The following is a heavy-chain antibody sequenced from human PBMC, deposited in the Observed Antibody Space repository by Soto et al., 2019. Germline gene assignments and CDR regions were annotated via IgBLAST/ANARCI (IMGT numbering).Heavy chain of an antibody. J-gene: IGHJ4*02. Sequence: EVQLLESGGGLVQPGGSLRLSCAASGFTFSSHGLSWVRQAPGKGLEWVSSISNTAGSTSYADSVKGRFTISRDNSKDTLFLQMNSLRADDTAVYYCAKITGNLGYFYYWGQGTLVTVAS. CDR1: GFTFSSHG. V-gene: IGHV3-23*01. CDR2: ISNTAGST. D-gene: IGHD1-1*01. CDR3: AKITGNLGYFYY.